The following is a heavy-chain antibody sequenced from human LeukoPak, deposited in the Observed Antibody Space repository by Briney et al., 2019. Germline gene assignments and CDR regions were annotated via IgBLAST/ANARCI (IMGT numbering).Heavy chain of an antibody. Sequence: SETLSLTCTVSGGSISSSSYYWSWIRQPAGKGLEWIGRIYTSGSTNYNPSLKSRVTMSVDTSKNQFSLKLSSVTAADTAVYYCARDRITIFGVDKYFDYWGQGTLVTVSS. V-gene: IGHV4-61*02. CDR2: IYTSGST. D-gene: IGHD3-3*01. CDR1: GGSISSSSYY. CDR3: ARDRITIFGVDKYFDY. J-gene: IGHJ4*02.